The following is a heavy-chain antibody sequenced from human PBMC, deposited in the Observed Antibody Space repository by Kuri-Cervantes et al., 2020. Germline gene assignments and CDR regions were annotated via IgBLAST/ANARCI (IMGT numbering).Heavy chain of an antibody. D-gene: IGHD3-3*01. Sequence: GESLKISCAASRFTFSFYGMHWVRQAPGKGLEWVAFIRFDGSKKYYADSVKGRLTISRDNSKNTLYLQMNSLRAEDTAVYYCARDQQPGVVIIPDYFDYWGQGALVTVSS. J-gene: IGHJ4*02. CDR3: ARDQQPGVVIIPDYFDY. V-gene: IGHV3-30*02. CDR2: IRFDGSKK. CDR1: RFTFSFYG.